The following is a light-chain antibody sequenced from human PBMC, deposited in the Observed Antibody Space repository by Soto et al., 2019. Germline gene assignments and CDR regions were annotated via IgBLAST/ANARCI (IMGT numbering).Light chain of an antibody. CDR2: AAS. V-gene: IGKV1-17*01. Sequence: DIPRTQSPSSLSASVGDRVTITCRASQGIRSDLGWYQQKPGKAPKRLIYAASRLQSGVPSRFSAGGSGTEFILTISSLQNEDFATYYCQQRYSSTPTFGQGTKVDIK. CDR1: QGIRSD. CDR3: QQRYSSTPT. J-gene: IGKJ1*01.